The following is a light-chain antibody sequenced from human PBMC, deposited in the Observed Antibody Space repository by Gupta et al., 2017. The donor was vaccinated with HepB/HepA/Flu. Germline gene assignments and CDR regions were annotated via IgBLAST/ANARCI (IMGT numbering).Light chain of an antibody. CDR1: QSISVY. V-gene: IGKV1-39*01. J-gene: IGKJ1*01. CDR2: AAS. CDR3: QQKDRIPGT. Sequence: DIQMTQSPSSLSASIGDRVTITCRASQSISVYLNWYQQKAGKAPKLLIYAASNLQSGVPSRFSGSGSGTDFTLTITRLQPEDFATCYCQQKDRIPGTFGQGTKVEIK.